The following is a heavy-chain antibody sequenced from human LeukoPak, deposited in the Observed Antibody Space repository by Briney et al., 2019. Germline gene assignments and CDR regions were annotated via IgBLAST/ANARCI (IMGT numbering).Heavy chain of an antibody. CDR3: ARDWDQLVPSKGGPPRYFYFMDV. CDR1: GYTFTDYN. Sequence: ASVKVSCKTSGYTFTDYNMHWVRQAPGQGPEWMGWIDPNRGGTNYAHRFQDRVTITRDTSVSTVYMELNNLRSDDTAVYYCARDWDQLVPSKGGPPRYFYFMDVWGKGTSVIVSS. V-gene: IGHV1-2*07. CDR2: IDPNRGGT. J-gene: IGHJ6*03. D-gene: IGHD2-15*01.